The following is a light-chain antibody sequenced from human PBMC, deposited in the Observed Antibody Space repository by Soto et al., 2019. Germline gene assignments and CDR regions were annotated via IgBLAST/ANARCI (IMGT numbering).Light chain of an antibody. Sequence: AIQVTQSPSSLSASVGDRVTITCRASQDIRGALAWYQQKPGKAPKLLIYDVSTLESGVPSRFSGSGSGTEFPLTFTSLQPGDFGTYVCQQFNSYPITFGHGTRLDIK. V-gene: IGKV1-13*02. CDR2: DVS. J-gene: IGKJ5*01. CDR3: QQFNSYPIT. CDR1: QDIRGA.